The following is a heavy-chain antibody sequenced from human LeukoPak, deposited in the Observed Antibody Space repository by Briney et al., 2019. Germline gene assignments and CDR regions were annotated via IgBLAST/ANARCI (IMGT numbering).Heavy chain of an antibody. CDR1: GGSISSYY. CDR3: ARLLCSGSYCYFDY. Sequence: SETLSLTCTVSGGSISSYYWSWIRQPPGKGLEWIGYIYTSGSTNYNPSLKSRVTISVDTSKNQFSLELSSVTAADTAVYYCARLLCSGSYCYFDYWGQGTLVTVSS. CDR2: IYTSGST. D-gene: IGHD1-26*01. V-gene: IGHV4-4*09. J-gene: IGHJ4*02.